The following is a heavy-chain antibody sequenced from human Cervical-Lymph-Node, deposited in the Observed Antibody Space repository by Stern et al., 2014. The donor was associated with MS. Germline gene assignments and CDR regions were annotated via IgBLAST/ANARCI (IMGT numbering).Heavy chain of an antibody. J-gene: IGHJ4*02. CDR1: GFTFSGYD. Sequence: VQLVESGGGVVQPGRSLRLSCAASGFTFSGYDMHWVRQAPGRGLEWVAVVSYDGSKQEYADSVKGRFTISRDNSKNTLYLQMNSLRVDDTAVFYCAKDGRTYGKNFFDYWGQGTLVTVSS. CDR3: AKDGRTYGKNFFDY. V-gene: IGHV3-30*18. D-gene: IGHD4-17*01. CDR2: VSYDGSKQ.